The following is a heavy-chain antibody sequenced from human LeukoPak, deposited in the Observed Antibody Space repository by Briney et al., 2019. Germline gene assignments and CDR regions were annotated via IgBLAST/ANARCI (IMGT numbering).Heavy chain of an antibody. D-gene: IGHD3-10*02. CDR3: AELGITMIGGV. CDR1: GFTFSSYD. CDR2: ISTSSRTI. Sequence: GGSLRLSCAGSGFTFSSYDMNWVRQAPGKGLEWLAYISTSSRTIYYADSVKGRFTISRDNSENTLYLQMNSLRAEDTAVYYCAELGITMIGGVWGKGTTVTISS. V-gene: IGHV3-48*01. J-gene: IGHJ6*04.